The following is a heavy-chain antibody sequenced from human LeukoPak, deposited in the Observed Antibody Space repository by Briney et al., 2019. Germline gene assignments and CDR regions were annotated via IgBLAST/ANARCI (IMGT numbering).Heavy chain of an antibody. Sequence: GGSLRLSCAASGFTFSNYGMRWVRQAPGKGLEWVAFIRYDGSNKYYGDSVKGRFTISRDNSKNTLYLQMNSLRAEDTAVYYCAKAPNLVAAPDYWGQGTLVTVSS. CDR3: AKAPNLVAAPDY. J-gene: IGHJ4*02. V-gene: IGHV3-30*02. CDR1: GFTFSNYG. D-gene: IGHD2-15*01. CDR2: IRYDGSNK.